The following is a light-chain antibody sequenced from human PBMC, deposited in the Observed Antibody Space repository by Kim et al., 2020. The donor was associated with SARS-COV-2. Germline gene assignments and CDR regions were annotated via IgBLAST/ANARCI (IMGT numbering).Light chain of an antibody. CDR1: QSVSSN. CDR2: GAS. J-gene: IGKJ1*01. CDR3: QQYSYWPRT. Sequence: EIVMTQSPATVSVSPGERATLSCRASQSVSSNLAWYQQKPGQAPRVLISGASTRATGIPDRFSGSGSGTEFTLTISSLQSEDFAVYYCQQYSYWPRTFGQGTKVDIK. V-gene: IGKV3-15*01.